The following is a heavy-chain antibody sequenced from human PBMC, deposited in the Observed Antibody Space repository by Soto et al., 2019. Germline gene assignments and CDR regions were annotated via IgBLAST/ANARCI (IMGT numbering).Heavy chain of an antibody. CDR2: IYHSGTT. CDR1: GGPISSTNW. CDR3: AFPATADFDY. D-gene: IGHD2-2*01. Sequence: SAPLSITCSVSGGPISSTNWWTWVRQSPGRGLEWIGEIYHSGTTNYSPSLKSRVNIAVDMSTNHLSLTLISVTAADTAVYYCAFPATADFDYWGKGILVTGS. J-gene: IGHJ4*02. V-gene: IGHV4-4*02.